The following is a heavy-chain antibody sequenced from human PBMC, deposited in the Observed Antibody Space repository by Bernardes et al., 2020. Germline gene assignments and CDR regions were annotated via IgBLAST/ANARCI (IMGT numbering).Heavy chain of an antibody. Sequence: SATLSPTCTVSDGSISSYYWSWLRQPPGEGLGWVSYIYYSGSPNYNPSLKSRVTISVDTSKNQFSLKLSSVTAADTAVYYCARGVSPIFGVVMSHDAFDIGGKGTMVTVPP. D-gene: IGHD3-3*01. V-gene: IGHV4-59*01. CDR1: DGSISSYY. J-gene: IGHJ3*02. CDR3: ARGVSPIFGVVMSHDAFDI. CDR2: IYYSGSP.